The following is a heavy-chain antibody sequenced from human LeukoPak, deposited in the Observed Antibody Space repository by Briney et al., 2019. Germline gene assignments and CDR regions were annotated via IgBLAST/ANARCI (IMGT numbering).Heavy chain of an antibody. CDR3: ARGNGRITIVGEWLLVAFDI. CDR1: GGTISSYA. Sequence: SVKVSCKASGGTISSYAISWVRQAPGQGLEWMGGIIPIFGTANYAQKFQGRVTITADESTSTAYMELSSLRSEDTAVYYCARGNGRITIVGEWLLVAFDIWGQGTMVTVSS. D-gene: IGHD3-3*01. CDR2: IIPIFGTA. J-gene: IGHJ3*02. V-gene: IGHV1-69*13.